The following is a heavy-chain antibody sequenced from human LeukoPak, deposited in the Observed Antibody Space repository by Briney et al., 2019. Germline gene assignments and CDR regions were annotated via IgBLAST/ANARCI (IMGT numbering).Heavy chain of an antibody. V-gene: IGHV3-48*01. D-gene: IGHD2-2*01. Sequence: GGSLRLSCAASGFTFSSYSMNWVRQAPGKGLEWVSYISSSSSTIYYADSVKGRFTISRDNAKNSLYLQMNSLRAEDKAVYYCARRGPYCSSTSCLYFDYWGQGTLVTVSS. CDR2: ISSSSSTI. CDR3: ARRGPYCSSTSCLYFDY. CDR1: GFTFSSYS. J-gene: IGHJ4*02.